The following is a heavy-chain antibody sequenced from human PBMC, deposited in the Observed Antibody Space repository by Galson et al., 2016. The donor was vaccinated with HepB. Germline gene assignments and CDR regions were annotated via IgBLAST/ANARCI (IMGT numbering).Heavy chain of an antibody. Sequence: SLRLSCAASGFTFRDSWMTWVRLAPGKGLEWVAEIMPDGSGKYYLDSVRGRFTISKDNAENSVFLQMNRLRVEDTAVYYCARDPAYGAFDFWGQGTLVTVSS. CDR3: ARDPAYGAFDF. J-gene: IGHJ4*02. D-gene: IGHD4-17*01. CDR1: GFTFRDSW. CDR2: IMPDGSGK. V-gene: IGHV3-7*03.